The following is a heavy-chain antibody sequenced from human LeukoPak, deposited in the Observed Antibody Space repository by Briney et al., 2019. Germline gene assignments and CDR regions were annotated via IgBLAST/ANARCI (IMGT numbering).Heavy chain of an antibody. V-gene: IGHV3-20*04. CDR3: ARESDYDEQSRHRGYYYYMDV. Sequence: GRSLRLSCVASGFTFHSYAFSWVRQVPGKGLEWICHINLNGGSADYADSVRGRFTISRDNANNSLYLQLNTLRAEDTAFYYCARESDYDEQSRHRGYYYYMDVWGKGTTVTVSS. CDR2: INLNGGSA. D-gene: IGHD4-17*01. J-gene: IGHJ6*03. CDR1: GFTFHSYA.